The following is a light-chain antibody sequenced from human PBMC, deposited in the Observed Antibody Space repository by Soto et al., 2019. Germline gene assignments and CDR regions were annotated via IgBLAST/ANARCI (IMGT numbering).Light chain of an antibody. CDR1: SSNIESYY. J-gene: IGLJ2*01. CDR3: ASWDNTLRSVV. V-gene: IGLV1-47*01. Sequence: QSALTQPPSASGTPGQRVTISCSGSSSNIESYYVYWYQQLPGTAPTLLIYRDNQRPSGVPDRFSGSKSGTSASLAISGLRPEDEADYYCASWDNTLRSVVFGGGTKLTVL. CDR2: RDN.